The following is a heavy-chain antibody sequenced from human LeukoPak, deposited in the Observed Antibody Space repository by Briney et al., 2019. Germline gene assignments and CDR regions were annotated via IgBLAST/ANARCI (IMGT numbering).Heavy chain of an antibody. CDR2: ISAYNGNT. CDR3: ARGSSGYIRGDFDY. CDR1: GYTFTIYG. D-gene: IGHD3-22*01. Sequence: ASVKVSCKASGYTFTIYGISWVRQAPGQGLEWMGWISAYNGNTNYAQKLQGRVTMTTDTSTSTAYMELRSLRSDDTAVYYCARGSSGYIRGDFDYWGQGTLVTVSS. J-gene: IGHJ4*02. V-gene: IGHV1-18*01.